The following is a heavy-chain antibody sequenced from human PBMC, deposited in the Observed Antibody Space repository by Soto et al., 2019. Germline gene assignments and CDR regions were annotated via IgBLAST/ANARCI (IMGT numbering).Heavy chain of an antibody. D-gene: IGHD5-12*01. CDR2: VHSTGNT. V-gene: IGHV4-31*03. Sequence: QVQLRESGPGLVEPSQTQSLTCTASGVSINTFSYFWSWIRQHPQKGLEWIGYVHSTGNTYYNPSLESRVTISIDTSENKFSLDLDSLTVADTAVYYCARRGTYYFDYWGQGIRVTVSS. CDR3: ARRGTYYFDY. J-gene: IGHJ4*02. CDR1: GVSINTFSYF.